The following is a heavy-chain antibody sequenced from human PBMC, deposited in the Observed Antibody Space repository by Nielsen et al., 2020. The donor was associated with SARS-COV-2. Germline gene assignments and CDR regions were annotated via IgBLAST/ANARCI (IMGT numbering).Heavy chain of an antibody. CDR3: AREDWDPGYDSTHYYGMDV. Sequence: WIRQYPVNGLEWIGYIYYSGSTYYNPSLKSRVTISVDTSKNQFSLKLSSVTAADTAVYYCAREDWDPGYDSTHYYGMDVWGQGTTVTVSS. V-gene: IGHV4-31*02. D-gene: IGHD3-22*01. J-gene: IGHJ6*02. CDR2: IYYSGST.